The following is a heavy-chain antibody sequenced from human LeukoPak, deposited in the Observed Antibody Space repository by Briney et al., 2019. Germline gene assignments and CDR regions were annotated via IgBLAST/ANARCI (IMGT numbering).Heavy chain of an antibody. J-gene: IGHJ6*03. CDR2: INPNSGGT. Sequence: ASVKVSCKASGYTFTGYYMHWVRQAPGQGLEWMGWINPNSGGTNYAQKFQGRVTMTRDTSISTAYMGLSRLRSDDTAVYYCARDRYYYDSSGYYSSYYYYYMDVWGKGTTVTISS. D-gene: IGHD3-22*01. CDR1: GYTFTGYY. CDR3: ARDRYYYDSSGYYSSYYYYYMDV. V-gene: IGHV1-2*02.